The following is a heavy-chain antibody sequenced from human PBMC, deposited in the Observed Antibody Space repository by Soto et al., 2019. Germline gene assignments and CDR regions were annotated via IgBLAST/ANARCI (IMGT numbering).Heavy chain of an antibody. CDR2: ISYDGSNK. CDR1: GFTFSAYG. J-gene: IGHJ6*02. Sequence: QVQLVESGGGVVQPGRSLRLSCAASGFTFSAYGMHWVRQAPGKGLEWVAVISYDGSNKYYADSVKGRFTISRDNSKNTLYLQMNSLRAEDTAVHFCAKVTFSGDYYYSYGLDVWGQGTTVTVSS. D-gene: IGHD1-26*01. CDR3: AKVTFSGDYYYSYGLDV. V-gene: IGHV3-30*18.